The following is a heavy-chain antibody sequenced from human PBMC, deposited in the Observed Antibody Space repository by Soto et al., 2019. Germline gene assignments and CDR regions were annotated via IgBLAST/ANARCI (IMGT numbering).Heavy chain of an antibody. V-gene: IGHV3-23*01. J-gene: IGHJ4*02. CDR2: ISGSCGST. CDR3: AKASRKDCSSTSCYSPDY. CDR1: GLTFSSYS. Sequence: GGSLRLSCAASGLTFSSYSMNWVRQAPGKGLEWVSAISGSCGSTYYADSVKGRFTISRDNSKNTLNLQMNSLRAEDTAVYYCAKASRKDCSSTSCYSPDYWGQGTLVTVSS. D-gene: IGHD2-2*01.